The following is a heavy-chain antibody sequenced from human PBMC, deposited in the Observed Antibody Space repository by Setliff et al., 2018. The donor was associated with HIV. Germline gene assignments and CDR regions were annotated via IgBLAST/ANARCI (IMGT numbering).Heavy chain of an antibody. D-gene: IGHD6-19*01. V-gene: IGHV3-33*08. CDR3: ARAPGITVAGRYFQH. J-gene: IGHJ1*01. Sequence: HPGGSLRLSCTASGFTFSNFAMHWVRQAPGKGLDWVALILYDGSSKYYTDSVKDRFTISRDNSKNTLYLQMNSLRAEDTAVYYCARAPGITVAGRYFQHWGQGTLVTVSS. CDR2: ILYDGSSK. CDR1: GFTFSNFA.